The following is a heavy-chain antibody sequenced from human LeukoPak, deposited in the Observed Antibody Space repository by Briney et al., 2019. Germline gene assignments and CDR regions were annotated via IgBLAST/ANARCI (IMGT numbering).Heavy chain of an antibody. CDR1: GFTFSNYA. CDR2: ISYDGRNK. D-gene: IGHD1-26*01. CDR3: AKEYTGTFSPFPSYFDN. Sequence: PGGSLRLSCAASGFTFSNYAMHWVRQAPGKGLEWMSVISYDGRNKYFADSVKGRFTLSRDNSKNTLYLQMNSLRAEDTAIYYCAKEYTGTFSPFPSYFDNWGQGTLVTVSS. V-gene: IGHV3-30*04. J-gene: IGHJ4*02.